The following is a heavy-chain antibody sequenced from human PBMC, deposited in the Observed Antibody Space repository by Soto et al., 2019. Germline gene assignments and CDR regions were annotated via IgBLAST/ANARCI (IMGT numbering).Heavy chain of an antibody. V-gene: IGHV4-39*01. CDR2: IYYSGST. CDR3: ARRVFVVVPAAIVGAFDI. CDR1: GGSISSSSYY. Sequence: QLQLQESGPGLVKPSETLSLTCTVSGGSISSSSYYWGWIRQPPGKGLEWIGSIYYSGSTYYNPSLKSRVTISVDTSKNQFSLKLSSVTAADTAVYYCARRVFVVVPAAIVGAFDIWGQGTMVTVSS. D-gene: IGHD2-2*01. J-gene: IGHJ3*02.